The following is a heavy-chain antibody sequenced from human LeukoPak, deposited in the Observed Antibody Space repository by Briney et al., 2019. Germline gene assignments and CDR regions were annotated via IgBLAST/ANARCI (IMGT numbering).Heavy chain of an antibody. CDR1: GFTFSSYA. Sequence: GGSLRLSCAASGFTFSSYAMSWVRQAPGKGLEWVSAISGSGGSTYYADSVKGRFTISRDNSKNTLYLQMNSLRAEDTAVYYCARMGGGGVDYYYYYGMDVWGQGTTVTVSS. CDR3: ARMGGGGVDYYYYYGMDV. V-gene: IGHV3-23*01. J-gene: IGHJ6*02. D-gene: IGHD2-21*01. CDR2: ISGSGGST.